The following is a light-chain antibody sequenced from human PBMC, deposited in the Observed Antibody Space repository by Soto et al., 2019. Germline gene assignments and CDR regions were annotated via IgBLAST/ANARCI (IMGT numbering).Light chain of an antibody. V-gene: IGLV2-14*01. CDR3: SSYSSITRVV. CDR2: DVS. CDR1: SSDVGGYNY. J-gene: IGLJ2*01. Sequence: QSVLTQPASVSGSPGQSITISCTGTSSDVGGYNYVSWYQQHPGKAPKLMIFDVSDRPSGVSNRFSGSKSGNTASLTISGLQAEDGADYYCSSYSSITRVVFGGGTKLTVL.